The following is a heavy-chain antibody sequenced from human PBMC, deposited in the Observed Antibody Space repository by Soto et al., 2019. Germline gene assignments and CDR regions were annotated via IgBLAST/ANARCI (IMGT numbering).Heavy chain of an antibody. CDR3: ARDGGGDSSGYYYGFDY. D-gene: IGHD3-22*01. CDR1: GGSFSGYY. J-gene: IGHJ4*02. V-gene: IGHV4-34*01. Sequence: PSETLSLTCAVYGGSFSGYYWIWIRQPPGKGLEWIGEINHSGSTNYNPSLKSRVTISVDTSKNQFSLKLSSVTAADTAVYYCARDGGGDSSGYYYGFDYWGQGTLVTVSS. CDR2: INHSGST.